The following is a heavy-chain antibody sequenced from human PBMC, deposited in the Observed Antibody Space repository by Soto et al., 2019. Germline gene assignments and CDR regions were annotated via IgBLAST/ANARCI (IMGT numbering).Heavy chain of an antibody. V-gene: IGHV1-8*01. D-gene: IGHD6-19*01. J-gene: IGHJ6*03. CDR2: MNPNSGNT. CDR3: ARGGYSSGWYYYYYYMDV. CDR1: GYTFTSYD. Sequence: QVQLVQSGAEVKKPGASVKVSCKASGYTFTSYDINWVRQATGQGLEWMGWMNPNSGNTGYAQKFQRRGTMTRNTSISTAYMELSSLRSEDTAVYYCARGGYSSGWYYYYYYMDVWGKGTTVTVSS.